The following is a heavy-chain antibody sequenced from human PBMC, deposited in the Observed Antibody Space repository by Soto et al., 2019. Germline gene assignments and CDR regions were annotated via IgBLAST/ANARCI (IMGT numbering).Heavy chain of an antibody. V-gene: IGHV1-69*06. CDR1: EGTFSSYA. D-gene: IGHD3-16*02. CDR3: AGDPLLRLGELSFPG. J-gene: IGHJ4*02. Sequence: QVQLVQSGAEVKKPGSSVKVSCKASEGTFSSYAISWVRKPPGQGFEWREGIIPIFGTANNAKKFQGGVTITADKSTGTAYMELSSLRPEDTAVYYCAGDPLLRLGELSFPGWGQGTLVTDSS. CDR2: IIPIFGTA.